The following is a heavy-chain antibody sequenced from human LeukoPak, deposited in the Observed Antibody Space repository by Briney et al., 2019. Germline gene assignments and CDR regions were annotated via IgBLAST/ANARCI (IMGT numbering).Heavy chain of an antibody. CDR3: ARYDTSGAFDI. D-gene: IGHD3-9*01. J-gene: IGHJ3*02. CDR1: GGSISSGSYY. V-gene: IGHV4-61*02. Sequence: SQTLSLTCTVSGGSISSGSYYWSWIRQPAGKGLEWIGRIYTNGSTNYNPSLKSRVTISVDTSKSHFSLKLSSVTAADTAVYYCARYDTSGAFDIWGQGTTVTVSS. CDR2: IYTNGST.